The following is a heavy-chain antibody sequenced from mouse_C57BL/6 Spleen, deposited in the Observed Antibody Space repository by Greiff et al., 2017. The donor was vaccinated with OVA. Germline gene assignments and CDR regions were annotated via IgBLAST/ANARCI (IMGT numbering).Heavy chain of an antibody. Sequence: EVQLQQSGPELVKPGASVKMSCKASGYTFTDYNMHWVKQSHGKSLEWIGYINPNNGGTSYNQKFKGKATLTVNKSSSTAYMELRSLTSEDSAVNYCARPYYGSSYGYFDYWGQGTTLTVSS. CDR1: GYTFTDYN. CDR3: ARPYYGSSYGYFDY. J-gene: IGHJ2*01. D-gene: IGHD1-1*01. V-gene: IGHV1-22*01. CDR2: INPNNGGT.